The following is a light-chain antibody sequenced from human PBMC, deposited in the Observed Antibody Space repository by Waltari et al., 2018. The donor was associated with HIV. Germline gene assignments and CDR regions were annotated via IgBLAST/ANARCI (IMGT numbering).Light chain of an antibody. Sequence: QSVLTQPPSVSAAPGQNVTISCSGSSSNIGNHYVSWYQRLPGTAPKRLICDNTKRPSGIPYRFSGSKSGTSATLCITGLQTGDEADDYCGTLDSSLGWVFGGWTQLTVL. CDR1: SSNIGNHY. CDR2: DNT. V-gene: IGLV1-51*01. CDR3: GTLDSSLGWV. J-gene: IGLJ3*02.